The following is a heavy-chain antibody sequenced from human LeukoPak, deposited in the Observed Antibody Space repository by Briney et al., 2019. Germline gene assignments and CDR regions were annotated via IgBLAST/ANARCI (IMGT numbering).Heavy chain of an antibody. V-gene: IGHV4-39*07. Sequence: SETLSLTCTVSGDSISSSSYYWGWIRQPPGKGLEWIGSIYYSGSTYYNPSLKSRVTISVDTSKNQFSLKLSSVTAADTAVYYCARGFYYGSGRPHWFDPWGQGTLVTVSS. CDR3: ARGFYYGSGRPHWFDP. CDR2: IYYSGST. CDR1: GDSISSSSYY. J-gene: IGHJ5*02. D-gene: IGHD3-10*01.